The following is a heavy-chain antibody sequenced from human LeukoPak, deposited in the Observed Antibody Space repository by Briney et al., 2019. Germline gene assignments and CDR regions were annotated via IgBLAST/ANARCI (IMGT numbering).Heavy chain of an antibody. CDR3: ARDQDYYGLGTTYWYFDL. CDR1: GFSLSDYG. D-gene: IGHD3-10*01. Sequence: GGSLRLSCAASGFSLSDYGMNWVRQAPGKGLEWVSSISSSSSYINYADSVKGRFTISRDNAKNSLYLQMNSLRAEDTAVYYCARDQDYYGLGTTYWYFDLWGRGTLVTVSS. J-gene: IGHJ2*01. CDR2: ISSSSSYI. V-gene: IGHV3-21*01.